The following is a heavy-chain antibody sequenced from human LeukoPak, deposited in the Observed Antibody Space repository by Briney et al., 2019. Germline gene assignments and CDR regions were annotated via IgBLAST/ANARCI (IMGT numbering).Heavy chain of an antibody. V-gene: IGHV4-59*01. Sequence: SETLSLTCTVAGGSISSYYWSWIRQPPGKGLEWSGYIYYSGSTNYNPSLKSRVTISVDTSKNQFSLKLSSVTAADTAVYYCAKYTLGIAAAGSGFDPWGQGTLVTVSS. CDR1: GGSISSYY. CDR2: IYYSGST. CDR3: AKYTLGIAAAGSGFDP. D-gene: IGHD6-13*01. J-gene: IGHJ5*02.